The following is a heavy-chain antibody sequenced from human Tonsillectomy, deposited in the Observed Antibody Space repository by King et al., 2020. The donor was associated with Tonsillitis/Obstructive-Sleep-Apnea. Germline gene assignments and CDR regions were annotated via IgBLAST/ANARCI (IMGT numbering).Heavy chain of an antibody. Sequence: QLQESGPGLVKPSETLSLTCTVSGASISSTTYYWAWIRQPPGKGLEWIGAIHYGGSTYYNPSLKSRVAISVDTSKNHFSLRLTSVTAADTAVYYCAMDTTVVSRYDYWGQGTLVTVSS. J-gene: IGHJ4*02. CDR2: IHYGGST. D-gene: IGHD5-18*01. CDR1: GASISSTTYY. CDR3: AMDTTVVSRYDY. V-gene: IGHV4-39*02.